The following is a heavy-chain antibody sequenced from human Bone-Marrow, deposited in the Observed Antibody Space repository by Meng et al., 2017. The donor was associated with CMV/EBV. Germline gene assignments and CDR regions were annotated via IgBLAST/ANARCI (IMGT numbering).Heavy chain of an antibody. CDR3: AREIRCSSTSCWDNWFDP. CDR1: GGTFSSYA. D-gene: IGHD2-2*01. Sequence: SVKVSCKASGGTFSSYAISWVRQAPGQGLEWMGGIIPIFGTANYAQKFQGRVTITTDESTSTAYMELSSLRSEDTAVYYCAREIRCSSTSCWDNWFDPWGQGTLVTVSS. CDR2: IIPIFGTA. J-gene: IGHJ5*02. V-gene: IGHV1-69*05.